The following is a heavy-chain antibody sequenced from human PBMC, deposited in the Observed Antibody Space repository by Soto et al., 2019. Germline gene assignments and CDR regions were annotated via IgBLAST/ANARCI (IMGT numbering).Heavy chain of an antibody. CDR1: GYTFTNYA. CDR2: INAGNGNT. J-gene: IGHJ4*02. V-gene: IGHV1-3*01. Sequence: ASVKVSCKASGYTFTNYAMHWVRQAPGQRLEWMGWINAGNGNTKYSQKFQGRVTMTRDTSTSTVYMELSSLRSEDTAVYYCARGYCSGGSCYLFDYWGQGTLVTVSS. CDR3: ARGYCSGGSCYLFDY. D-gene: IGHD2-15*01.